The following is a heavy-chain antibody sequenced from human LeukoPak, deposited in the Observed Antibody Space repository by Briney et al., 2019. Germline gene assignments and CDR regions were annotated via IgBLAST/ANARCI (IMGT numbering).Heavy chain of an antibody. CDR1: GGSISGDSW. J-gene: IGHJ4*02. Sequence: SETLSLTCAVSGGSISGDSWWSWVRQSPGKGLEWIGEIHHSGDTDYNSSLKSRVTISLDKSKTQFSLTLNSVTAADTAVYYCARVAWIPIGGVIVTAFDYWGQGTLVTVSS. CDR3: ARVAWIPIGGVIVTAFDY. CDR2: IHHSGDT. D-gene: IGHD3-16*02. V-gene: IGHV4-4*02.